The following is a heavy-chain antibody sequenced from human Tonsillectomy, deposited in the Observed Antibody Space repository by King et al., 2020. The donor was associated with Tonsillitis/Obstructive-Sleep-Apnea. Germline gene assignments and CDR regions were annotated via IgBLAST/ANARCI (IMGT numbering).Heavy chain of an antibody. J-gene: IGHJ6*03. V-gene: IGHV1-69*12. Sequence: QLVQSGAEVKKPGSSVKVSCKASGGTFSSYAISWVRQAPGQGLEWMGGIIPIFGTANYAQKFQGRVTITADESTSTAYMELSSLRSEETAVYYCARDQSRYYDSSGYYYYYYYMDVWGKGTTVTVSS. CDR2: IIPIFGTA. CDR1: GGTFSSYA. CDR3: ARDQSRYYDSSGYYYYYYYMDV. D-gene: IGHD3-22*01.